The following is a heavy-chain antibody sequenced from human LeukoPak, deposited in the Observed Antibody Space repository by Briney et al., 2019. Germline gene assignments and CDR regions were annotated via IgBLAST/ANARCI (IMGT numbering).Heavy chain of an antibody. CDR1: GFTFSSYE. D-gene: IGHD5-18*01. J-gene: IGHJ4*02. Sequence: GGSLRLSCAASGFTFSSYEMIWVRQAPGKGLEWVAYISSGGSTIYYADSVKGRFTISRDDAKHLLYLQMTSLSAEDTAVYYCARATSVDTALVTDCWGRGALVTVSS. V-gene: IGHV3-48*03. CDR3: ARATSVDTALVTDC. CDR2: ISSGGSTI.